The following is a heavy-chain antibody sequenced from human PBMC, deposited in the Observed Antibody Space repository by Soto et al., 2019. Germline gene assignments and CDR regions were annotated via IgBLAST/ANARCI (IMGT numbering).Heavy chain of an antibody. D-gene: IGHD6-13*01. CDR1: GGSISSGDYY. CDR2: VYYSGST. Sequence: SETLSLTCTVSGGSISSGDYYWSWIRQPPGKGLEWIGYVYYSGSTYYNPSLKSRVTISVDTSKNQFSLKLSSVTAADTAVYYCASTYSSSWYYFDYWGQGTLVTVS. V-gene: IGHV4-30-4*01. J-gene: IGHJ4*02. CDR3: ASTYSSSWYYFDY.